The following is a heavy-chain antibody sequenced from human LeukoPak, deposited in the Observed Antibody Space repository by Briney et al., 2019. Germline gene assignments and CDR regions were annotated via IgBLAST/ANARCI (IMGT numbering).Heavy chain of an antibody. V-gene: IGHV1-69*13. J-gene: IGHJ2*01. D-gene: IGHD6-19*01. CDR2: ITPIFGTA. CDR1: GGTFSSYA. CDR3: ARGAVAGTLHFDL. Sequence: GASVKVSCKASGGTFSSYAISWVRQAPGQGLEWMGGITPIFGTANYAQKFQGRVTITADESTSTAYMELSSLRSEDTAVYYCARGAVAGTLHFDLWGRGTLVTVSS.